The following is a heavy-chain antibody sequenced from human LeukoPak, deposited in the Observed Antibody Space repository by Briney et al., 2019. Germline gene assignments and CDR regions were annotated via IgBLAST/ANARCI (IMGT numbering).Heavy chain of an antibody. CDR1: RYTFTSYD. J-gene: IGHJ4*02. CDR2: MNPNTGRT. V-gene: IGHV1-8*01. Sequence: ASVKVSCKASRYTFTSYDINWVREAAGQGLEWMGWMNPNTGRTGCAQKFQGRLTMTRDTSISTAYMELSSLRSEDTAVYYCARLSQTPDYYSNGGYYYLGYWGQGTPVTVSS. D-gene: IGHD3-22*01. CDR3: ARLSQTPDYYSNGGYYYLGY.